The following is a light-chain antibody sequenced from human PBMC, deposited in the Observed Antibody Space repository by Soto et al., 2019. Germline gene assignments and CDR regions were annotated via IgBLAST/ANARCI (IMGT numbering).Light chain of an antibody. CDR1: QILLHSNGDNY. J-gene: IGKJ1*01. Sequence: DIVMTQSQLSLPVTPGEPASISCRSSQILLHSNGDNYLDWYLQKPGQSPPLLIYLGSNRASGVPDRFSGSGSGTDFTLKSSRVEAEDVGVYYCMQALQPPWTFGQGTKVEI. V-gene: IGKV2-28*01. CDR2: LGS. CDR3: MQALQPPWT.